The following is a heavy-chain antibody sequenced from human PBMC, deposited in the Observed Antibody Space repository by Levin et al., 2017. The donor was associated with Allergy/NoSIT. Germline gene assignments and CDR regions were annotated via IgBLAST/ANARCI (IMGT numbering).Heavy chain of an antibody. CDR2: IYTSGST. CDR1: GGSISSGSYY. J-gene: IGHJ5*02. D-gene: IGHD3-9*01. CDR3: ARGSRDYDILTGWVQYNWFDP. Sequence: PSETLSLTCTVSGGSISSGSYYWSWIRQPAGKGLEWIGRIYTSGSTNYNPSLKSRVTISVDTSKNQFSLKLSSVTAADTAVYYCARGSRDYDILTGWVQYNWFDPWGQGTLVTVSS. V-gene: IGHV4-61*02.